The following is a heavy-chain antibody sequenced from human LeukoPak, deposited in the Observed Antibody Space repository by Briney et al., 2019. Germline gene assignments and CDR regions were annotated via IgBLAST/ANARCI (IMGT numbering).Heavy chain of an antibody. CDR3: ARHANGYDNSYFDY. CDR1: GYRFTSCW. Sequence: GESLKISCEGSGYRFTSCWIGWVRQMPGKGLEWMGNIYPGDSDTRYSPSFQGQVTISADKSISTAYLQWSSLKASDTAMYYCARHANGYDNSYFDYWGQGTLVTVSS. CDR2: IYPGDSDT. D-gene: IGHD5-12*01. J-gene: IGHJ4*02. V-gene: IGHV5-51*01.